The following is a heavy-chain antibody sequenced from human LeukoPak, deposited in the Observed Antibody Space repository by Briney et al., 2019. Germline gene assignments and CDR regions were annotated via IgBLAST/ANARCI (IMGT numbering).Heavy chain of an antibody. J-gene: IGHJ4*02. CDR1: GFTFDDYA. D-gene: IGHD3-3*01. Sequence: GRSLRLSCAASGFTFDDYAMHWVRQAPGKGLEWVSGISWNSGSIGYADSVKGRFTISRDNAKNSLYLQMNSLRAEDTALNYCAKSASAIFGDFDYWGQGTLVTVSS. CDR3: AKSASAIFGDFDY. V-gene: IGHV3-9*01. CDR2: ISWNSGSI.